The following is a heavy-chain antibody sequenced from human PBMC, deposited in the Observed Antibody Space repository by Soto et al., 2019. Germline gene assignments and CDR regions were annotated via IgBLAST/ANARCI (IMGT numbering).Heavy chain of an antibody. CDR1: GFTFSNYP. V-gene: IGHV3-64*02. CDR2: VSADGGTT. J-gene: IGHJ6*02. D-gene: IGHD3-16*01. Sequence: EVHLVESGEGLVQPGGSLRLSCAASGFTFSNYPMHWVRQAPGKGLEYVSAVSADGGTTFYADSVRGRFTMSRDNLKNTLYLEMRSLRVEDMAVYYCARGLSPYGLDVWGQGTTVTVS. CDR3: ARGLSPYGLDV.